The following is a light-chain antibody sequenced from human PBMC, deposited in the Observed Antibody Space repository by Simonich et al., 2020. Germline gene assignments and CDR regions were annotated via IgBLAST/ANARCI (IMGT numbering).Light chain of an antibody. CDR1: SSDVGSYNL. V-gene: IGLV2-23*01. CDR2: ESS. J-gene: IGLJ2*01. CDR3: CSYAGSSTVV. Sequence: QSALTQPASVSGSPGQSITISCTGPSSDVGSYNLVSWYQQHPGKAPKLMIYESSKRPSGVANRFSGSKSGNTASLTISGRQAEDEADYYCCSYAGSSTVVFGGGTKLTVL.